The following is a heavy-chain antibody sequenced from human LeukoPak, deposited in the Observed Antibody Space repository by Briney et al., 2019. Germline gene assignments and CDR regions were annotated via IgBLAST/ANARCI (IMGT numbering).Heavy chain of an antibody. CDR3: ARMTREYYYDSSGYYYYYYYMDV. CDR1: GFTFSTYA. V-gene: IGHV3-23*01. Sequence: GGSLRLSCAASGFTFSTYAMNWVRQAPGKGLEWVSAISGSATGSVTTYYTDSVKGRFTISRDNSKNTLYLQMNSLRAEDTAVYYCARMTREYYYDSSGYYYYYYYMDVWGKGTTVTISS. D-gene: IGHD3-22*01. CDR2: ISGSATGSVTT. J-gene: IGHJ6*03.